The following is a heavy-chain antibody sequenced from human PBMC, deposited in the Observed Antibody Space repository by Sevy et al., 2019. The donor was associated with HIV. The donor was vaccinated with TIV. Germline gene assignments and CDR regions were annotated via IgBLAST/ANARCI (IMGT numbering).Heavy chain of an antibody. Sequence: GGSLRLSCEVSGFTFSKYWMHWVRQAPGKGLVRVSRINGDGNSPIYADSVQGRFTISRDNAKNTLFLQMNSLRAEDTGIYYCAREGVDFWSGPVDYYYGMDVWSQGTTVTVSS. V-gene: IGHV3-74*01. CDR1: GFTFSKYW. D-gene: IGHD3-3*01. CDR2: INGDGNSP. J-gene: IGHJ6*02. CDR3: AREGVDFWSGPVDYYYGMDV.